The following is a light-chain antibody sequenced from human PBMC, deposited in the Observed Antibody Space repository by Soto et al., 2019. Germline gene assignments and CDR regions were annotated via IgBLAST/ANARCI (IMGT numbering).Light chain of an antibody. CDR2: AAS. J-gene: IGKJ1*01. CDR3: QQYNNFWT. Sequence: DIQRTQSTASLSASVGDSVTISCRASQSISSYLNWYTQKPGKDPKLLIYAASSLQSGVPSRFRGSGSGTEFTLTIRSLQPEDFASYDCQQYNNFWTVGNGPQVDLK. V-gene: IGKV1-39*01. CDR1: QSISSY.